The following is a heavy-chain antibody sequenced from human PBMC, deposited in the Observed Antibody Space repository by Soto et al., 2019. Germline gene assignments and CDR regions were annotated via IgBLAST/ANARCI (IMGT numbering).Heavy chain of an antibody. Sequence: QVQLVQSGTEVKKPGASVKVSCKASGYSFITYGISWVRQAPGQGLEGMGWISADDGETNYAQKFQDRVTMTTDTSPTTAYLELRSLTSADTALYYCARDPRQPRSTGRGGGLDPWGQGTLVTVSS. CDR3: ARDPRQPRSTGRGGGLDP. V-gene: IGHV1-18*01. D-gene: IGHD1-1*01. J-gene: IGHJ5*02. CDR1: GYSFITYG. CDR2: ISADDGET.